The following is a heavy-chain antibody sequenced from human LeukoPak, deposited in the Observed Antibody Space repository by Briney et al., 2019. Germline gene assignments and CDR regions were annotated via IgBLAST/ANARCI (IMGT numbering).Heavy chain of an antibody. CDR3: ARGSSLRFDY. V-gene: IGHV4-59*11. CDR1: GGSISSHY. Sequence: PSETLSLTCTVSGGSISSHYWSWIRQPPGKGLEWIGYVYYSGSTNYNPSPKSRVTISVDTSKNQFSLKLSSVTAAVTAVYYCARGSSLRFDYWGQGTLVTVSS. J-gene: IGHJ4*02. CDR2: VYYSGST. D-gene: IGHD6-13*01.